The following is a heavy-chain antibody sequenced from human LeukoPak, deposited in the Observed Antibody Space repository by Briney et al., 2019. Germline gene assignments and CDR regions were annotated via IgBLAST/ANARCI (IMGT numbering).Heavy chain of an antibody. CDR2: INHSGST. J-gene: IGHJ4*02. V-gene: IGHV4-34*01. CDR3: ARGNYTVRILDY. Sequence: SETLSLTCAVYGGSFSGYYWSWIRQPPGKGLEWIGEINHSGSTNYNPSLKSQVTISVDTSKNQFSLKLSSVTAADTALYYCARGNYTVRILDYWGQGTLVTVSS. CDR1: GGSFSGYY. D-gene: IGHD2-2*02.